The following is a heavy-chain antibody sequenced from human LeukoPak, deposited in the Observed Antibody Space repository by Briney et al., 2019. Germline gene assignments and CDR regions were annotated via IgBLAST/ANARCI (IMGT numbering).Heavy chain of an antibody. CDR3: ARDSNYDY. V-gene: IGHV3-66*02. CDR1: GFTVSSTY. CDR2: LYSGGTT. D-gene: IGHD6-13*01. J-gene: IGHJ4*02. Sequence: GGSLRLSCAASGFTVSSTYMSWVRQAPGKGLEWVSVLYSGGTTYYADSVKGRYTISRDNSKNTLYLQMNSLRAEDTAVYYCARDSNYDYWGQGTLVTVSS.